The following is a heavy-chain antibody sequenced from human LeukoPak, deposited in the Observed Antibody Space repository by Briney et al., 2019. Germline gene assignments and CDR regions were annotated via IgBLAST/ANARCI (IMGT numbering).Heavy chain of an antibody. J-gene: IGHJ6*02. V-gene: IGHV3-7*03. CDR1: GFTFSNFA. Sequence: PGGSLRLSCAVSGFTFSNFAMSWVRQAPGKGLEWVASINHNGNVNYYVDSVKGRFTISRDNAKNSLYLQMSNLRAEDTAVYFCARGGGLDVWGQGATVTVSS. D-gene: IGHD3-16*01. CDR2: INHNGNVN. CDR3: ARGGGLDV.